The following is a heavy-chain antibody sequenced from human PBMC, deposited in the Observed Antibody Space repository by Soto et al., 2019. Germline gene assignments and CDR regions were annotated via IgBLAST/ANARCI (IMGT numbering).Heavy chain of an antibody. CDR1: CGSISSDY. Sequence: SETLPVTCTVACGSISSDYWSWIRQPPGKGLEWIGYIYYSGSTNYNPSLKSRVTISVDTSKNQFSLKLSSVTAADTAVYYCARASYYYGSGSSPYYFDYWGQGTLVTVS. CDR2: IYYSGST. CDR3: ARASYYYGSGSSPYYFDY. J-gene: IGHJ4*02. D-gene: IGHD3-10*01. V-gene: IGHV4-59*01.